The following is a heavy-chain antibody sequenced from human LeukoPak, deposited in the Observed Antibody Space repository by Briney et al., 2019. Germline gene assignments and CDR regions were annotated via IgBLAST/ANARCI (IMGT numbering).Heavy chain of an antibody. CDR2: IYYSGST. CDR1: VGSISSSSYY. Sequence: PSETLSLTCTVSVGSISSSSYYWGWIRQPPGTGLEWIVRIYYSGSTYYNPSLKSRVTISVDTSKNQFSLKLSSVTAADTAVYYCARAPHFFDTSGSRYYFDYWGQGTLVTVSS. D-gene: IGHD3-22*01. CDR3: ARAPHFFDTSGSRYYFDY. J-gene: IGHJ4*02. V-gene: IGHV4-39*07.